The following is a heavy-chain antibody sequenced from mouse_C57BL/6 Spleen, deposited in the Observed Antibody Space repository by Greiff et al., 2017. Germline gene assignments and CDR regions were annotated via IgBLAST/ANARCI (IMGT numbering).Heavy chain of an antibody. V-gene: IGHV5-4*01. Sequence: EVQLVESGGGLVKPGGSLKLSCAASGFTFSSYAMSWVRQTPEKRLEWVATISDGGSYTYYPDNVKGRFTISRDNAKNNLYLQMSHLKSEDTAMYYCARDLLHYYGSTPRYFDVWGTGTTVTVSS. CDR1: GFTFSSYA. J-gene: IGHJ1*03. CDR2: ISDGGSYT. D-gene: IGHD1-1*01. CDR3: ARDLLHYYGSTPRYFDV.